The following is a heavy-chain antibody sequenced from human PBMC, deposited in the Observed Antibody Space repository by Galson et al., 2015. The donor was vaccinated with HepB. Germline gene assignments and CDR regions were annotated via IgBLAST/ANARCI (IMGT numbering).Heavy chain of an antibody. CDR3: ASQPGFAGTTIYTFNTDV. J-gene: IGHJ6*03. CDR2: VHHGGNT. CDR1: GGSFSDYY. V-gene: IGHV4-34*01. Sequence: SEPLSLTCGVYGGSFSDYYWGWVRQPPGKGLEWIGEVHHGGNTNYNPSLTGRVTISLNESESQFSLQLRSVTAADTAVYYCASQPGFAGTTIYTFNTDVWGKGTTVIVSS. D-gene: IGHD1-14*01.